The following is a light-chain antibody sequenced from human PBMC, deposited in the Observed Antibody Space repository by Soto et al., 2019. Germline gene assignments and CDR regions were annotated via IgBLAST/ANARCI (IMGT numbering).Light chain of an antibody. Sequence: QSVLTQPASVSGSPGQSITISCTGTSSDVGGYEYVSWYQQYPGKAPRLLIYAVSNRPSGVSDRFSGSKSGNTASLTISGLQAEDEADYYCCSYGGRILVIFGEGTQLTVL. CDR2: AVS. J-gene: IGLJ2*01. CDR1: SSDVGGYEY. V-gene: IGLV2-14*01. CDR3: CSYGGRILVI.